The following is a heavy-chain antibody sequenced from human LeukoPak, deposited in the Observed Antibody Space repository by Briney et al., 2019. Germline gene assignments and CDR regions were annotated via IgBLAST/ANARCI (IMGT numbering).Heavy chain of an antibody. J-gene: IGHJ5*02. CDR2: IYYSGST. D-gene: IGHD3-10*01. Sequence: SETLSLTCTVSGGSISSGDYYWSWIRQPPGKGLEWIGYIYYSGSTYYNPSLKSRVTISVDTSKNQFSLKLSSVTAADTAVYYCARVSLGKLWFGELFGFDPWGQGTLVTVSS. V-gene: IGHV4-30-4*01. CDR1: GGSISSGDYY. CDR3: ARVSLGKLWFGELFGFDP.